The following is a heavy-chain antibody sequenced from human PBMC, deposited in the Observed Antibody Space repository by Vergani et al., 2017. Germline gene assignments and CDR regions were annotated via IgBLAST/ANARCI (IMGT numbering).Heavy chain of an antibody. CDR1: GYSFTSYW. Sequence: EVQLVQSGAEVKKPGESLKISCKGSGYSFTSYWIGWVRQMPGKGLEWMGIIYPGDSDTRYSPSFQGQVTISADKSISTAYLQWSSQKASDNAMYYCERDLFPYYYGSGSSVGCYDYWGQGTLVTVSS. V-gene: IGHV5-51*03. CDR2: IYPGDSDT. CDR3: ERDLFPYYYGSGSSVGCYDY. D-gene: IGHD3-10*01. J-gene: IGHJ4*02.